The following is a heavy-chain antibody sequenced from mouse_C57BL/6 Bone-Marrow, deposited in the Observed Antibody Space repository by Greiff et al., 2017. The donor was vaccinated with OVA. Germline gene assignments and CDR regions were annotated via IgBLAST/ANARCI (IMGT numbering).Heavy chain of an antibody. CDR2: IWRGGST. J-gene: IGHJ1*03. V-gene: IGHV2-5*01. CDR1: GFSLTSYG. Sequence: VQGVESGPGLVQPSQSLSITCTVSGFSLTSYGVHWVRQSPGKGLEWLGVIWRGGSTDYNAAFMSRLSITKDNSKSQVFFKMNSLQADDTAIYYCATFNYYGSSYWYFDVWGTGTTVTVSS. CDR3: ATFNYYGSSYWYFDV. D-gene: IGHD1-1*01.